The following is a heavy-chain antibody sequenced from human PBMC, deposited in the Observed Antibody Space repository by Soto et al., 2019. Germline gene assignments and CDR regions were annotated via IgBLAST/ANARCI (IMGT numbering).Heavy chain of an antibody. CDR1: GYTFTGYY. J-gene: IGHJ3*02. CDR3: ATRHHSGRDAFHI. Sequence: ASVKVSCKASGYTFTGYYMHWVRQAPGQGLEWMGWINPNSGGTNYAQKFQGRVTMTRDTSMSTLYMELNRLTSDDTAVYYCATRHHSGRDAFHIWGQGTKVTVSS. CDR2: INPNSGGT. V-gene: IGHV1-2*02. D-gene: IGHD6-25*01.